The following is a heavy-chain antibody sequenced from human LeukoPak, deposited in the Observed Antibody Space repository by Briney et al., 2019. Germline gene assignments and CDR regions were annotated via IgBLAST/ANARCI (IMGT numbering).Heavy chain of an antibody. J-gene: IGHJ5*02. V-gene: IGHV1-46*01. Sequence: ASAKVSCKASGYTVTSYYMHWVRQAPGQGLEWMGLINPTGGSTGYAQKFQGRVTMTRDMSTSTDYMELSSLRSEDTAIYYCARDNSVGDNAWWFDHWGQGTLVTVSS. CDR3: ARDNSVGDNAWWFDH. D-gene: IGHD1-26*01. CDR2: INPTGGST. CDR1: GYTVTSYY.